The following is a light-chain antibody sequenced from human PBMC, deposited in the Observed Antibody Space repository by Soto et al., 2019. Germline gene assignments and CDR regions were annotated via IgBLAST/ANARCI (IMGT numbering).Light chain of an antibody. CDR2: AAS. CDR1: QRVDSY. J-gene: IGKJ1*01. V-gene: IGKV1-39*01. CDR3: QQTYTSVAT. Sequence: DIPVTQSPSSLSASVGDSVTLSCQTSQRVDSYIHWYQHQSGKPPKLLIYAASTLQDGVPSRFHGGGSGTACSLIITRLQPGDSATYHCQQTYTSVATFGQRTKV.